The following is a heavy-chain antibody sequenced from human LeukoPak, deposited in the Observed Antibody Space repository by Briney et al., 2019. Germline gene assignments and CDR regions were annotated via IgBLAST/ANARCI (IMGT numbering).Heavy chain of an antibody. CDR3: AGGDYVWGSYRIIDY. J-gene: IGHJ4*02. CDR2: ISGSGGRT. CDR1: GFTFSNYA. Sequence: GGSLRLSCVASGFTFSNYAMNWVRQAPGEGPEWVSVISGSGGRTDYADSVKGRFTISRDNSKNTLYLQMNRRRGEETALYYCAGGDYVWGSYRIIDYWGQGTLVTVSS. D-gene: IGHD3-16*01. V-gene: IGHV3-23*01.